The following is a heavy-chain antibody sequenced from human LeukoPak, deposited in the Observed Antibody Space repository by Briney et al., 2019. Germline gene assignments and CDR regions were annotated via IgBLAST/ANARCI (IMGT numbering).Heavy chain of an antibody. J-gene: IGHJ6*03. V-gene: IGHV4-38-2*02. Sequence: PSETLSLTCIVSGYSISSGYYWGWIRQSPGKGLEWIGSIFHSGGTYYNPSLKSRVTISVDTSKNQFSLKLSSVTAADTAVYYCARQGPDHYYYHMDVWGKGTTVTVSS. CDR2: IFHSGGT. CDR1: GYSISSGYY. CDR3: ARQGPDHYYYHMDV.